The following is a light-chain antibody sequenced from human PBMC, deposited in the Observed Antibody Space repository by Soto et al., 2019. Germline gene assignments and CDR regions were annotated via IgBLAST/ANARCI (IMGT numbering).Light chain of an antibody. Sequence: QSVLTQPASVSGSPGQSITISCTGTSSDVGGYDYVSWYQQYPGKAPKLMIYDVSNRPSGVSNRFSGSKSGNTASLTISGLQAEDEADYYCSSYSSSSTLVVFGGGIKVTVL. CDR1: SSDVGGYDY. CDR2: DVS. CDR3: SSYSSSSTLVV. V-gene: IGLV2-14*03. J-gene: IGLJ2*01.